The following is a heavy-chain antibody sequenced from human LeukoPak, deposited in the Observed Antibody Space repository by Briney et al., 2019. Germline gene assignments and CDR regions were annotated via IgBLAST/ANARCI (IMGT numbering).Heavy chain of an antibody. CDR2: ISGSGGST. Sequence: GGSLRLSCAASGFTFSSYAMSWVRQAPGKGLEWVSAISGSGGSTYYADSVKGRFTISRDNSKNTLYLQMNSLRAEDTAVYYCAKVLTPQYYYYYYMDVWGKGTTVTISS. V-gene: IGHV3-23*01. J-gene: IGHJ6*03. CDR3: AKVLTPQYYYYYYMDV. CDR1: GFTFSSYA.